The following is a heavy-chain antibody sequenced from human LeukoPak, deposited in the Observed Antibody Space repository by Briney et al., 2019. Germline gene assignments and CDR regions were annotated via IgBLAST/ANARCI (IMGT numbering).Heavy chain of an antibody. CDR2: ISSSGSTI. CDR1: GFTFSDYY. J-gene: IGHJ4*02. CDR3: ARETHKVDWGWYYDSSGYYSFDY. V-gene: IGHV3-11*04. Sequence: PGGSLRLSCAASGFTFSDYYMSRIRQAPGKGLEWVSYISSSGSTIYYADSVKGRFTISRDNSKNTLYLQMNSLRAEDTAVYYCARETHKVDWGWYYDSSGYYSFDYWGQGTLVTVSS. D-gene: IGHD3-22*01.